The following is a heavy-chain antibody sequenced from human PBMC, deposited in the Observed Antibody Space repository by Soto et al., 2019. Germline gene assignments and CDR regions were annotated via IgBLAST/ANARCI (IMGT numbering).Heavy chain of an antibody. D-gene: IGHD6-13*01. CDR3: ASAPGGIAAAGTGREFDY. CDR2: IYSGGST. J-gene: IGHJ4*02. V-gene: IGHV3-53*02. Sequence: EVQLVETGGGLIQPGGSLRLSCAASGFTVSSNYMSWVRQAPGKGLEWVSVIYSGGSTYYADSVKGRFTISRDNSKNTLYLQMNSLRAEDTAVYYCASAPGGIAAAGTGREFDYWGQGTLVTVSS. CDR1: GFTVSSNY.